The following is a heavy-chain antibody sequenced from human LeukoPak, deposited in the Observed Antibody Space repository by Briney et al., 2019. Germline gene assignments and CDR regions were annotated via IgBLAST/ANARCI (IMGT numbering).Heavy chain of an antibody. V-gene: IGHV3-30*02. Sequence: GGSLRLSCAGSGFSFSSYGMHWVRQAPGKGLEWMAFIRSDGSNKYYADSVKGRFTISRDNSKNTLYLQMNSLRAEDTAVYYCAKDPTHYRVWDDYDSTVLSYWGQGTLVTVSS. CDR1: GFSFSSYG. CDR2: IRSDGSNK. J-gene: IGHJ4*02. CDR3: AKDPTHYRVWDDYDSTVLSY. D-gene: IGHD3-22*01.